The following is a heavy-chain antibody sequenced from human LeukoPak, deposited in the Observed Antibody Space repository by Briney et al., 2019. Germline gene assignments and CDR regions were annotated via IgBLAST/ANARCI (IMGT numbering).Heavy chain of an antibody. Sequence: GGSLRLSCAASGFTFSSYSMNWVRQAPGKGLEWVGRIKSKTDGGTTDYAAPVKGRFTISRDDSKNTLYLQMNSLKTEDTAVYYCTTGTYYDILTGYLFDYWGQGTLVTVSS. CDR1: GFTFSSYS. V-gene: IGHV3-15*01. D-gene: IGHD3-9*01. CDR3: TTGTYYDILTGYLFDY. CDR2: IKSKTDGGTT. J-gene: IGHJ4*02.